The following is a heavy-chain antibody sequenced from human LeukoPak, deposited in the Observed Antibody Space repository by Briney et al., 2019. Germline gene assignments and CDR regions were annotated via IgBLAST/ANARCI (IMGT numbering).Heavy chain of an antibody. CDR3: ARESGGSFIDY. V-gene: IGHV3-21*01. Sequence: GGSLRLSCAVSGFTFSSYSMNWVRQAPGKGLEWVSSISSSSSYIYYADSVKGRFTISRDNAKNSLYLQMNSLRAEDTAVYYCARESGGSFIDYWGQGTLVTVSS. D-gene: IGHD2-15*01. J-gene: IGHJ4*02. CDR2: ISSSSSYI. CDR1: GFTFSSYS.